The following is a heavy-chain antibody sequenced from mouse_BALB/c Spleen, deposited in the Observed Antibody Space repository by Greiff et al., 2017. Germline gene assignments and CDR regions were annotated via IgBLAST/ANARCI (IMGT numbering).Heavy chain of an antibody. Sequence: QVQLKQPGAELVKPGASVKLSCKASGYTFTSYWMHWVKQRPGQGLEWIGNIYPGSGSTNYDEKFKSKATLTVDTSSSTAYMQLSSLTSEDSAVYYCTSHPGKYGGPFAYWGQGTLVTVSA. D-gene: IGHD1-1*02. J-gene: IGHJ3*01. CDR3: TSHPGKYGGPFAY. CDR1: GYTFTSYW. V-gene: IGHV1S17*01. CDR2: IYPGSGST.